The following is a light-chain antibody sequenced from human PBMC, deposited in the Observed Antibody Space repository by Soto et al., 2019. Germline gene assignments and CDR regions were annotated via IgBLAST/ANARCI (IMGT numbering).Light chain of an antibody. CDR2: GNS. V-gene: IGLV1-40*01. J-gene: IGLJ1*01. CDR1: SSNIGAGYD. CDR3: QSCDSSLGGFYV. Sequence: QSVLTQPTSVSGAPGQRVTISCTGSSSNIGAGYDVHWYQQLPGTAPKLLIYGNSNRPSGVPDRFSGSKSGTSASLAITGLQAEDEADYYCQSCDSSLGGFYVFGTGTKITVL.